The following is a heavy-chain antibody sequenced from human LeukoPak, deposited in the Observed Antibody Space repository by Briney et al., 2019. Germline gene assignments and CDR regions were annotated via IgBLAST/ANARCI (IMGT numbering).Heavy chain of an antibody. J-gene: IGHJ5*02. CDR1: GFTFGTYA. CDR3: ARDFWSGYYPEA. V-gene: IGHV3-48*04. CDR2: ISGTSSGSTSII. Sequence: GGSLRLSCEFSGFTFGTYAMNWVRQAPGKGLEWISYISGTSSGSTSIIHYADSVKGRFTISRDNAKNSLHLQMDSLSAEDTAVYYCARDFWSGYYPEAWGQGALVIVSS. D-gene: IGHD3-3*01.